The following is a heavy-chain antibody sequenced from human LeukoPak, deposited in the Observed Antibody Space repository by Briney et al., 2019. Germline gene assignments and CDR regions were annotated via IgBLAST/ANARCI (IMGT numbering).Heavy chain of an antibody. CDR1: RFTFSSYS. V-gene: IGHV3-21*04. CDR2: ISSSGSYI. J-gene: IGHJ4*02. CDR3: AKSPGSRSYPHYFDY. D-gene: IGHD3-10*01. Sequence: GGSLRLSCAASRFTFSSYSMNWVRQAPGKGLEWVSSISSSGSYIYYADSVKGRFTISRDNSKDTLYLQMNSLRAEDTAVYYCAKSPGSRSYPHYFDYWGQGTLVTVSS.